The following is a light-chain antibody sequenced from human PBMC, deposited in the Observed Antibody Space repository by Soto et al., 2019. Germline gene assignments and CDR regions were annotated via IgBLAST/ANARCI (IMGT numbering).Light chain of an antibody. CDR2: DAS. J-gene: IGKJ5*01. CDR1: QSISTY. Sequence: GRATLSCRASQSISTYLAWFRQKPGQAPRLLIYDASNRATGIPARISGSGSGTDFTLTITSLEPEDFAVYYCQQRSNWPITFGQGTRLEIK. V-gene: IGKV3-11*01. CDR3: QQRSNWPIT.